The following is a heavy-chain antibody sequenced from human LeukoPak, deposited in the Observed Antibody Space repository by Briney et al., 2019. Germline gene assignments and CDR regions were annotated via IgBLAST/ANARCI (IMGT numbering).Heavy chain of an antibody. V-gene: IGHV3-23*01. D-gene: IGHD3-9*01. CDR2: ISGCAGSR. CDR3: AKGHFDYFYYCYMDV. CDR1: GFSFSSYA. Sequence: PGGSLRLSCAVSGFSFSSYAKCWVRHPPGKGQERVWAISGCAGSRFYADSVKGRFTISRDNSKNTLYLQMNNLRAEDTAVYYCAKGHFDYFYYCYMDVWGQGTTVTVSS. J-gene: IGHJ6*02.